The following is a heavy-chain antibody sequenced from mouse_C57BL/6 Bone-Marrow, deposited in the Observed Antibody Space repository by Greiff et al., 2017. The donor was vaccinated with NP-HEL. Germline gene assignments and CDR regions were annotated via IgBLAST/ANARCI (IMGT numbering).Heavy chain of an antibody. Sequence: EVKVEESGGGLVQPGGSMKLSCVASGFTFSNYWMNWVRQSPEKGLEWVAQIRLKSDNYATHYAESVKGRFTISRDDSKSSVYLQMNNLMAEDTGIYYCTVITTVVTTSYFDYWGQGTTLTVSS. J-gene: IGHJ2*01. V-gene: IGHV6-3*01. CDR1: GFTFSNYW. D-gene: IGHD1-1*01. CDR3: TVITTVVTTSYFDY. CDR2: IRLKSDNYAT.